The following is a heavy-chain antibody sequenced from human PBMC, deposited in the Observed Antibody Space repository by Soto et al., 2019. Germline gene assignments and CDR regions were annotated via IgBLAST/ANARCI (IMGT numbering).Heavy chain of an antibody. J-gene: IGHJ4*02. V-gene: IGHV3-21*02. Sequence: EVQLVESGGGLVKPGGSLRLSCAASGFTFSSFTMHWVRQAPGKGLEWVASISRRSIYIYYSDSLKGRVTISRDNAKNSLYLQMDSLRVEDTALYYCAREELDYWGQGTLVTVSS. CDR2: ISRRSIYI. D-gene: IGHD1-1*01. CDR3: AREELDY. CDR1: GFTFSSFT.